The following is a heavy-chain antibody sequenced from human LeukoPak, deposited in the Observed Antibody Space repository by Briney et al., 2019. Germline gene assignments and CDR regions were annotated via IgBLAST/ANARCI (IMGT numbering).Heavy chain of an antibody. CDR1: GYTFTSYD. CDR3: ARETDYYDSSGYSYYFDY. V-gene: IGHV1-18*01. D-gene: IGHD3-22*01. CDR2: TNPNSGNT. Sequence: ASVKVSCKASGYTFTSYDINWVRQATGQGLEWMGWTNPNSGNTNYAQKLQGRVTMTTDTSTSTAYMELRSLRSDDTAVYYCARETDYYDSSGYSYYFDYWGQGTLVTVPS. J-gene: IGHJ4*02.